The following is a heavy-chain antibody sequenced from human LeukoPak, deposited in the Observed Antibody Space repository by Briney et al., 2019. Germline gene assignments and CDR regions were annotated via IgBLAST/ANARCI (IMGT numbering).Heavy chain of an antibody. CDR2: ISGSGGST. Sequence: GSLRLSCAASGFTFSSYAMSWVRHAPGKGLAWVSAISGSGGSTYYADSVKGRFTISRDNSKNTLYLQMNSLRAEDTAVYYCAKGAQNYDFWSGYLNYFDYWGQGTLVTVSS. CDR1: GFTFSSYA. D-gene: IGHD3-3*01. J-gene: IGHJ4*02. CDR3: AKGAQNYDFWSGYLNYFDY. V-gene: IGHV3-23*01.